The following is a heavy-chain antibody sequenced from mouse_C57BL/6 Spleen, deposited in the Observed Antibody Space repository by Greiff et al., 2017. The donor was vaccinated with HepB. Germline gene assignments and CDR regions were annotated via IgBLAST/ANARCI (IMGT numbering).Heavy chain of an antibody. J-gene: IGHJ2*01. Sequence: VQLQQSGAELARPGASVKLSCKASGYTFTSYGISWVKQRTGQGLEWIGEIYPRSGNTYYNEKFKGKATLTADKSSSTAYMELRSLTSGDSAVYFCAIGGVTPVVDYWGQGTTLTVAS. CDR3: AIGGVTPVVDY. D-gene: IGHD1-1*01. CDR2: IYPRSGNT. V-gene: IGHV1-81*01. CDR1: GYTFTSYG.